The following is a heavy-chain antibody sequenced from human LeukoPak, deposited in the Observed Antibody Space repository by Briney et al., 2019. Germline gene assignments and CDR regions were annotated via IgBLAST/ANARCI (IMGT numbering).Heavy chain of an antibody. Sequence: GGSLRLSCAASGFTFSSYWMSWVRRAPGKGLEWVANIKQDGSEKYYVDSVKGRFTISRDNAKSSLYLQTNSLRAEDTAVYYCARDLRFYDYWGQGTLVTVSS. CDR3: ARDLRFYDY. V-gene: IGHV3-7*01. CDR1: GFTFSSYW. CDR2: IKQDGSEK. J-gene: IGHJ4*02. D-gene: IGHD3-3*01.